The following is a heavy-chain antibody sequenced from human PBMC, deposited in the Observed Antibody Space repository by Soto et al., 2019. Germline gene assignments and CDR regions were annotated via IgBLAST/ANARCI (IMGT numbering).Heavy chain of an antibody. J-gene: IGHJ2*01. CDR2: MYHTGIT. D-gene: IGHD1-1*01. V-gene: IGHV4-4*02. Sequence: QVQLQESGPGLVKPSGTLSLTCSVSRGSISSSNWWSGVRQSPGKGLEWIGAMYHTGITNYSPSLKSRVTMSVDKSKNQFSLKLSSVTAADTAVYYCARESYNESNVGYFDLWGRGTLVSVSS. CDR3: ARESYNESNVGYFDL. CDR1: RGSISSSNW.